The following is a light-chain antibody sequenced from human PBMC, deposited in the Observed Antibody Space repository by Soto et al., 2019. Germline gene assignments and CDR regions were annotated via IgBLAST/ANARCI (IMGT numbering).Light chain of an antibody. CDR3: AAWEDSRSSTLV. Sequence: QSVLTQPPSASGTPGQRVTISCTGTSSNIGSNYVYCYQQHPATAPKHIIYMNNQWPSGVPVRFSCSESGTSASLAISGLRSEDEDDYYCAAWEDSRSSTLVFGGGTKLTVL. CDR2: MNN. J-gene: IGLJ3*02. CDR1: SSNIGSNY. V-gene: IGLV1-47*01.